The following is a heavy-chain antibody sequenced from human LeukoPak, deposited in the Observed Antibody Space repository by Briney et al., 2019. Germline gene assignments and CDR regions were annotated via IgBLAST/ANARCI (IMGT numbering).Heavy chain of an antibody. V-gene: IGHV4-59*08. CDR3: ARVGGSNFYYYGMDV. J-gene: IGHJ6*02. CDR2: IYNSGST. D-gene: IGHD3-10*01. Sequence: SETLSLTCTVSVGSISGYYWSWLRQPPGKGLEWIGYIYNSGSTNYNPSLKSRVTISVDTSKNQFSLKLTSVTAADTAVYYCARVGGSNFYYYGMDVWGQGTTVTVSS. CDR1: VGSISGYY.